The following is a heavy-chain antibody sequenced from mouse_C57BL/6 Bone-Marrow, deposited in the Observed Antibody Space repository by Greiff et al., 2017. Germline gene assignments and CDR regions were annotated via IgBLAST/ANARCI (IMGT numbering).Heavy chain of an antibody. V-gene: IGHV5-9-1*02. CDR1: GFTFSSYA. D-gene: IGHD4-1*01. Sequence: EVKLVESGEGLVKPGGSLKLSCAASGFTFSSYAMSWVRQTPEKRLEWVAYISSGGDYIYYADTVKGRFTISRDNARNTLYLQMSSLKSEDTAMYYCTRDDWDGFAYWGQGLWSLSLQ. CDR2: ISSGGDYI. J-gene: IGHJ3*01. CDR3: TRDDWDGFAY.